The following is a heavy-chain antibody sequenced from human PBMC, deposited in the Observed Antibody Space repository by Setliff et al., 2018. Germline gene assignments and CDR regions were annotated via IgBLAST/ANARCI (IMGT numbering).Heavy chain of an antibody. V-gene: IGHV1-2*02. D-gene: IGHD6-19*01. J-gene: IGHJ5*02. CDR3: VKPSTGWYWFET. Sequence: ASVKVSCKTSGYTFTRCYIHWVRQAPGQGLEWVGWINPHTGSKEFAPRFLGRVTLTTDTSIDTAFMELSRLSSDDTAVYFCVKPSTGWYWFETWGQGTLVTVSS. CDR2: INPHTGSK. CDR1: GYTFTRCY.